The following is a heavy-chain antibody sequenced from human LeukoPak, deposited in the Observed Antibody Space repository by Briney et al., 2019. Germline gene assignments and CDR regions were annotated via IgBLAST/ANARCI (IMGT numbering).Heavy chain of an antibody. CDR2: IYYSGST. CDR3: ATTGDYYGSGTFYPFDY. V-gene: IGHV4-39*01. D-gene: IGHD3-10*01. J-gene: IGHJ4*02. Sequence: SETLSLTCTVSGGSISSSSYSWGWIRQPPGKGMEWIGSIYYSGSTYYNPSLRSRVTISLDTSKKQLSLKLNSVTAADTAVYYCATTGDYYGSGTFYPFDYWGPGTLVTVSS. CDR1: GGSISSSSYS.